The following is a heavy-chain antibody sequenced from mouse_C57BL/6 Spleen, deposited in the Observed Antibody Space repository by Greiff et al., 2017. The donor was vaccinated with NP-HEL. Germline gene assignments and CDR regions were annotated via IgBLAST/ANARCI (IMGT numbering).Heavy chain of an antibody. CDR1: GFTFSDAW. D-gene: IGHD2-5*01. J-gene: IGHJ2*01. Sequence: EVQRVESGGGLVQPGGSMKLSCAASGFTFSDAWMDWVRQSPEKGLEWVAEIRNKANNHATYYAESVKGRFTISRDDSKSSVYLQMNSLRAEDTGIYYCTAYYSNYEDYWGQGTTLTVSS. V-gene: IGHV6-6*01. CDR3: TAYYSNYEDY. CDR2: IRNKANNHAT.